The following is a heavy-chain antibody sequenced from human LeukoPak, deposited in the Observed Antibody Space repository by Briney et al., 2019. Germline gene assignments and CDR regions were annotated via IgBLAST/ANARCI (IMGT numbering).Heavy chain of an antibody. V-gene: IGHV4-4*07. J-gene: IGHJ3*01. D-gene: IGHD1-26*01. Sequence: SETLSLTCTVSGGSISNYYWSWIRQSAGKGLEWIGRIHSSGSTNFNPSLRSRVTMSADTSKHQFSLWLTSVTAADTALYYCARGIATITQDSFDVWGLETMVTVSS. CDR2: IHSSGST. CDR3: ARGIATITQDSFDV. CDR1: GGSISNYY.